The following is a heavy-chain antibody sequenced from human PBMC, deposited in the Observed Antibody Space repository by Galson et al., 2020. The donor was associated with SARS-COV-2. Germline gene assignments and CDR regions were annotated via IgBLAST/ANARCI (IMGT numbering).Heavy chain of an antibody. Sequence: GESLKIYCAASGFTFSSYSMNWVRQAPGKGLEWVSSISSSSSYIYYADSVTGRFTISRDNAKNSLYLQMNSLRAEDTAVYYCAIGPHYYEGSGYYGRNYWGQGTLVTVSS. V-gene: IGHV3-21*01. CDR2: ISSSSSYI. D-gene: IGHD3-22*01. CDR3: AIGPHYYEGSGYYGRNY. J-gene: IGHJ4*02. CDR1: GFTFSSYS.